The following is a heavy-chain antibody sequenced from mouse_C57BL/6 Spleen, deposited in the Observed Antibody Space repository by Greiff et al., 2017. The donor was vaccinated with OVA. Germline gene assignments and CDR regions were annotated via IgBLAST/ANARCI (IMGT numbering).Heavy chain of an antibody. J-gene: IGHJ1*03. V-gene: IGHV1-5*01. Sequence: VQLQQSGTVLARPGASVKMSCKTSGYTFTSYWMHWVKQRPGQGLEWIGAISPGNSDTSYNQKFKGKAKLTAVTSASTAYMELSSLTNEDSAVYYCTRSVYYGNYEGYFDVWGTGTTVTVSS. D-gene: IGHD2-1*01. CDR3: TRSVYYGNYEGYFDV. CDR2: ISPGNSDT. CDR1: GYTFTSYW.